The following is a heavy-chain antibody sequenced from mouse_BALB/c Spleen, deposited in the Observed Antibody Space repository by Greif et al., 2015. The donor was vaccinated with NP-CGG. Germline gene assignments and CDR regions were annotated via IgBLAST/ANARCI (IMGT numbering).Heavy chain of an antibody. CDR3: ARPLGRDWYFDV. D-gene: IGHD4-1*01. CDR1: GFTFSSYA. J-gene: IGHJ1*01. V-gene: IGHV5-9-3*01. Sequence: EVKLMESGGGLVKPGGSLKLSCAASGFTFSSYAMSWVRQTPEKRLEWVATISSGGSYTYYPDSVKGRFTISRDNAKNTLYLQMSSLRSEDTAMYYCARPLGRDWYFDVWGAGTTVTVSS. CDR2: ISSGGSYT.